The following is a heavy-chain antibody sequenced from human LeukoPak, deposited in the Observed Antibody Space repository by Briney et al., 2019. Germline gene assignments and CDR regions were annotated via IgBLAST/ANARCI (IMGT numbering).Heavy chain of an antibody. V-gene: IGHV3-64D*06. CDR3: AMVRGDGSYDY. Sequence: GSLTLSCSASGFTFSSYAMHWVRQVPGEGLEYVSAIITIGGRTYYADSVKGRFTISTDTSKNPTYLQMSSLRAEDTAVYYCAMVRGDGSYDYWGQGTLVTVSS. CDR1: GFTFSSYA. J-gene: IGHJ4*02. CDR2: IITIGGRT. D-gene: IGHD3-10*01.